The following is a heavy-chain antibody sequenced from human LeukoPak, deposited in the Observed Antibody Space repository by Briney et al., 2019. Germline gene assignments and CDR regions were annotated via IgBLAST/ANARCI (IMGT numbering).Heavy chain of an antibody. D-gene: IGHD2-2*02. Sequence: SETLSLTCTVSGGSISSYYWGWIRQPPGKGLEWIGSIYYSGSTYYNPSLKSRVTISVDTSKNQFSLKLSSVTAADTAVYYCARLGVVPAAISWFDPWGQGTLVTVSS. CDR1: GGSISSYY. V-gene: IGHV4-39*01. CDR3: ARLGVVPAAISWFDP. J-gene: IGHJ5*02. CDR2: IYYSGST.